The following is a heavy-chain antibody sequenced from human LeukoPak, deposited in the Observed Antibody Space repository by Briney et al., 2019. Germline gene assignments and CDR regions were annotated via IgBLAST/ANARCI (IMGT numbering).Heavy chain of an antibody. Sequence: PSETLSLTCTVSGGSISSYYWSWIRQPPGKGLEWIGYIYYSGSTNYNPSLKSRVTISVDTSKNQFSLKLSSVTAADTAVYYCARGDILTGYLFHYWGQGTLVTVSS. CDR1: GGSISSYY. CDR2: IYYSGST. V-gene: IGHV4-59*08. D-gene: IGHD3-9*01. J-gene: IGHJ4*02. CDR3: ARGDILTGYLFHY.